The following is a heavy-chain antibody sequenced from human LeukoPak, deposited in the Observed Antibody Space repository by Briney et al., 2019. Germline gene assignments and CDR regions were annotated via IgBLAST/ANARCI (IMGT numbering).Heavy chain of an antibody. V-gene: IGHV4-4*07. J-gene: IGHJ6*02. CDR2: IYTSGGT. D-gene: IGHD4-11*01. CDR1: GGSISNYS. Sequence: PSETLSLTCTVSGGSISNYSWTSIRQPAGKGLEWVGHIYTSGGTNYNPSLTSRVTMSVDTSKNQFSLKLNSVTAADAAVYYCTRHSPEYNYAMDVWGQGTTVTVSS. CDR3: TRHSPEYNYAMDV.